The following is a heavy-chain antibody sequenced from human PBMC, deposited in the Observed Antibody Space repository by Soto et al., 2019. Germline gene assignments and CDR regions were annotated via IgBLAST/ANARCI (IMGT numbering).Heavy chain of an antibody. CDR2: ISYDGSNK. Sequence: GGSLRLSCAASGFTFSSYGMHWVRQAPGKGLEWVAVISYDGSNKYYADSVKGRFTISRDNSRNTLYLQMNSLRAEDTAVYYCAKGLSGGFDYWGQGTLVTVSS. D-gene: IGHD3-10*01. J-gene: IGHJ4*02. V-gene: IGHV3-30*18. CDR1: GFTFSSYG. CDR3: AKGLSGGFDY.